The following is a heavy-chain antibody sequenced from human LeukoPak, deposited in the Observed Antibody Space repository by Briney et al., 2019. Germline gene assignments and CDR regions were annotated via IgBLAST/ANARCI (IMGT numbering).Heavy chain of an antibody. D-gene: IGHD2-15*01. CDR3: ARDQLQHCSDGSCYVIDN. J-gene: IGHJ4*02. V-gene: IGHV3-30*04. CDR1: GFTFDIYA. CDR2: VSYDGTNK. Sequence: PGGSLRLSCAASGFTFDIYAMHWVRQAPGKGLEWVAVVSYDGTNKYYADSVKGRFTISRDNSQNTLHLQMSSLRVAGTAVYYCARDQLQHCSDGSCYVIDNWGPGTLVAVSS.